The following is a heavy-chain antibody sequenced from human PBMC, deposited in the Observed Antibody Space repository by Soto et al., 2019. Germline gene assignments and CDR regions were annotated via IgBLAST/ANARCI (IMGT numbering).Heavy chain of an antibody. J-gene: IGHJ5*02. Sequence: QVQLVESGGGLVKPGGSLRLSCAASGFTFINYYMTWIRQAPGKGLEWVSYLSSKGNIKYYADSVKGRFTISRDNARNSLYLQMNSLRAEDAAVYFCARGVEIQGWFDPWGQGTVVTVSS. V-gene: IGHV3-11*01. CDR3: ARGVEIQGWFDP. CDR1: GFTFINYY. CDR2: LSSKGNIK.